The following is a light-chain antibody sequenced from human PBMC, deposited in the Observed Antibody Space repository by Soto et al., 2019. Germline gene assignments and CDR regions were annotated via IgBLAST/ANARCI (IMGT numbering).Light chain of an antibody. V-gene: IGLV1-40*01. CDR2: DNI. Sequence: QSVLTQPPSVSGAPGQKVTISCTGSGSNLGAKYAVHWYQQLPGTAPKLLIYDNINRPSGVPDRFSGSKSDTSASLAITGLQAEDEADSYCQSYDTSLSGSVFGGGTKLTVL. J-gene: IGLJ3*02. CDR3: QSYDTSLSGSV. CDR1: GSNLGAKYA.